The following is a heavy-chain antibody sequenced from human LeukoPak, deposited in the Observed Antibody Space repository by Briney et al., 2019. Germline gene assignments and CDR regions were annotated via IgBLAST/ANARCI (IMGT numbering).Heavy chain of an antibody. CDR3: ARLYDSSGYYQYYFDY. Sequence: GEFLKISCKGSGYSFTSYWIGWVRQMPGKGLEWMGIIYPGDSDTRYSPSFQGQVTISADKSISTAYLQWSSLKASDTAMYYCARLYDSSGYYQYYFDYWGQGTLVTVSS. CDR2: IYPGDSDT. D-gene: IGHD3-22*01. J-gene: IGHJ4*02. V-gene: IGHV5-51*01. CDR1: GYSFTSYW.